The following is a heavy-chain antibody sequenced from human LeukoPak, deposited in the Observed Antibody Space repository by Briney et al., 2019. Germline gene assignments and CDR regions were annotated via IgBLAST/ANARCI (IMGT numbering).Heavy chain of an antibody. V-gene: IGHV3-48*03. CDR2: ISSSGSTI. CDR3: ARDGLPDY. Sequence: GGSLRLSCAASGFTCSSYEMNWVRHAPGKGLEWVSYISSSGSTIYYADSVKGRFTISRDYAKRSLYLQMNSLRAEDTAVYYRARDGLPDYWGQGTLVTVSS. D-gene: IGHD5/OR15-5a*01. J-gene: IGHJ4*02. CDR1: GFTCSSYE.